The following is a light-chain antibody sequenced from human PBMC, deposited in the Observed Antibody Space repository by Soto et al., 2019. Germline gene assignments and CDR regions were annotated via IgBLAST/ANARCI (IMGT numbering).Light chain of an antibody. V-gene: IGKV3-20*01. Sequence: EIVLTQSPGTLSLSPGERATLSCRASQSVISSYLAWYQQKPGQAPRLLIYGASSRATGIPDRFSGSVSGTDFTLTISRLEPEDFAVYYWQQYSSPRWVFGGGTKVEIK. CDR3: QQYSSPRWV. J-gene: IGKJ4*01. CDR2: GAS. CDR1: QSVISSY.